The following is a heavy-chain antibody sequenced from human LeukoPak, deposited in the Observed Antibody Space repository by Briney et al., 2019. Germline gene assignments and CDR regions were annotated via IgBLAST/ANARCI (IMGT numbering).Heavy chain of an antibody. CDR2: MNPNSGNT. V-gene: IGHV1-8*01. Sequence: GASVKVSCKASGYTFTSYDINWVRRATGQGLEWMGWMNPNSGNTGYAQKFQGRVTTTRNTSISTAYMELSSLRSEDTAVYYCARGDVMSYYDFWSGYYNWFDPWGQGTLVTVSS. CDR3: ARGDVMSYYDFWSGYYNWFDP. CDR1: GYTFTSYD. J-gene: IGHJ5*02. D-gene: IGHD3-3*01.